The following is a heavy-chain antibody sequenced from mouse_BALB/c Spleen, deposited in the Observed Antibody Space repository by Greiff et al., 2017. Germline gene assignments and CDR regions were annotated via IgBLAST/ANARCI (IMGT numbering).Heavy chain of an antibody. J-gene: IGHJ2*01. CDR2: IYPGGGYT. V-gene: IGHV1-63*02. Sequence: QVQLQQSGAELVRPGTSVKISCKASGYTFTNYWLGWVKQRPGHGLEWIGDIYPGGGYTNYNEKFKGKATLTADTSSSTAYMQLSSLTSEDSAVYFCARKANWEAFDYWGQGTTLTVSS. CDR1: GYTFTNYW. D-gene: IGHD4-1*01. CDR3: ARKANWEAFDY.